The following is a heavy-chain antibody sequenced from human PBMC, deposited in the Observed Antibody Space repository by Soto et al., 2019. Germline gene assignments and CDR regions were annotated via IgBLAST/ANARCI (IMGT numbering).Heavy chain of an antibody. CDR2: ISAYNGNT. D-gene: IGHD3-3*01. CDR1: GYTFTSYG. Sequence: QVQLVQSGAEVKKPGASVKVSCKASGYTFTSYGISWVRQAPGQGLEWMGWISAYNGNTNYAQKLQGRVTMTTDTSTSTAYMELRSLRSDDTAVYYCAREVRNYDFWSGYSTTQNWFDPWGQGTLVTFSS. V-gene: IGHV1-18*01. CDR3: AREVRNYDFWSGYSTTQNWFDP. J-gene: IGHJ5*02.